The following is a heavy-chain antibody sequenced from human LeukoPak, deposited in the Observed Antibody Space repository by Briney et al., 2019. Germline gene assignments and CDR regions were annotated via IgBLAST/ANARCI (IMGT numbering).Heavy chain of an antibody. CDR3: AKVDTAMVNYYYYYMDV. D-gene: IGHD5-18*01. Sequence: GGSLRLSCAASGFTFSSYEMNWVRQAPGKGLEWVSYISTSGSTIYYADSVKGRFTISRDNAKNSLYLQMNSLRAEDTAVYYCAKVDTAMVNYYYYYMDVWGKGTTVTISS. J-gene: IGHJ6*03. CDR1: GFTFSSYE. V-gene: IGHV3-48*03. CDR2: ISTSGSTI.